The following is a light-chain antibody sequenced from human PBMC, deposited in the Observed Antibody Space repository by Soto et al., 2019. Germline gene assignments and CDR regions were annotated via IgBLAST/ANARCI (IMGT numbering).Light chain of an antibody. J-gene: IGKJ5*01. CDR2: DAS. V-gene: IGKV1-5*01. Sequence: DIQMTQSPSILSAYVGESVTIPCRASQNIRNWLAWYQQKPGKAPNPLIYDASSLKSGVPARFSGSGSGTEFTHTISSLQPDDFATYYCQQYNTYSTFGQGTRLEI. CDR3: QQYNTYST. CDR1: QNIRNW.